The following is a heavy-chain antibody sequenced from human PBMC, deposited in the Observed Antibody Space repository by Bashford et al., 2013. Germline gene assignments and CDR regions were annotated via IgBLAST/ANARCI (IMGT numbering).Heavy chain of an antibody. CDR2: IWSDGSIP. J-gene: IGHJ4*02. Sequence: GGSLRLSCTAAGFIFDNYSMHWVRQAPGKGLEWVAIIWSDGSIPTYADSVRGRFTISRDNAKNTLYLQMNSLRADDTAVYYCVGVTGYPHWGQGTLVTVSS. CDR1: GFIFDNYS. V-gene: IGHV3-33*03. CDR3: VGVTGYPH. D-gene: IGHD3-9*01.